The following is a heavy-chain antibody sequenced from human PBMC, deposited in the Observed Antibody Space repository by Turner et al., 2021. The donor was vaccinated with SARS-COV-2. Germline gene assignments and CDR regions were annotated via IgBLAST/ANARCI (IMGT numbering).Heavy chain of an antibody. CDR1: GGSITTSSYY. D-gene: IGHD3-10*01. J-gene: IGHJ6*02. V-gene: IGHV4-39*01. CDR2: IYYSGST. CDR3: AGLPVGYYGSGSYYHYGMDV. Sequence: QLQLQESGPGLVKPSETLSLTCTVSGGSITTSSYYWGWIRQPPGKGLEWIGSIYYSGSTYYNPSLKSRVTISVDTSKNQFSRKLSSVTAGDTAVYYCAGLPVGYYGSGSYYHYGMDVWGQGTTVTVSS.